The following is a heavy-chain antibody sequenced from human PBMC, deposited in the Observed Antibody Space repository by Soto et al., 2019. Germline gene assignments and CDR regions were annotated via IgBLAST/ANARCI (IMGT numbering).Heavy chain of an antibody. CDR1: GFTFSDYA. J-gene: IGHJ4*02. CDR2: TSGNGGST. Sequence: VQLLESGGDLVQPGGSLRLSCAASGFTFSDYAMTWVRQAPGKGLEWVSHTSGNGGSTYYADSVKGRFTISRDNSRDTMHLQMNSLRAEDTALYYCTRTLFIAARGVEPFDYWGQGALVTVSS. D-gene: IGHD6-6*01. CDR3: TRTLFIAARGVEPFDY. V-gene: IGHV3-23*01.